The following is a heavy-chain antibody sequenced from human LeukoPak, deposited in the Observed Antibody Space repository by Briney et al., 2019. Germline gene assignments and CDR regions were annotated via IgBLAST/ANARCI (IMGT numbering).Heavy chain of an antibody. Sequence: PGGSLRLSCAASGFTFSDYYMSWIRQAPGKGLEWVSYISSSGSTIYYADSVKGRFTISRDNAKNSLYLQMNSLRAEDTAVYYCARDEYQLLRADAFDIWGQGTMVTVSS. D-gene: IGHD2-2*01. V-gene: IGHV3-11*04. CDR2: ISSSGSTI. J-gene: IGHJ3*02. CDR3: ARDEYQLLRADAFDI. CDR1: GFTFSDYY.